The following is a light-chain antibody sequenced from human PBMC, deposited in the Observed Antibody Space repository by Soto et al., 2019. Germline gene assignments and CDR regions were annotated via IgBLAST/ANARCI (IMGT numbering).Light chain of an antibody. CDR1: QGVGTW. CDR2: TAS. V-gene: IGKV1-12*01. Sequence: DIQMTQSPSSVSASVGDRVTITCRASQGVGTWLAWFQQKPGEAPRLLIYTASTLHSGVPSRFSGSGSGTDFPLTITRLQPEDFATYYCQQGDSFPLTFGGGTKVEVK. CDR3: QQGDSFPLT. J-gene: IGKJ4*01.